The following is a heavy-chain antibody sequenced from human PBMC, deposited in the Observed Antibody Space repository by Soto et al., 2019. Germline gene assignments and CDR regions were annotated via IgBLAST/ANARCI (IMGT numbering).Heavy chain of an antibody. CDR2: IHDRGST. Sequence: QVELQESGPGLEKPSGTLSLTCAVSGGSISNNRWWTWVRQAPGKGLAWIGEIHDRGSTNYNLSLKSRATVSIDRSKNQFSLEMRAVTAADTAVYYCAGQWAAGYGAFDPWGQGTLVTVSS. V-gene: IGHV4-4*02. D-gene: IGHD3-9*01. J-gene: IGHJ5*02. CDR1: GGSISNNRW. CDR3: AGQWAAGYGAFDP.